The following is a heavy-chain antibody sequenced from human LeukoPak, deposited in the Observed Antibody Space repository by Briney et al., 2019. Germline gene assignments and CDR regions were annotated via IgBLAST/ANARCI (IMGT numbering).Heavy chain of an antibody. J-gene: IGHJ4*02. CDR1: GFTFRTYD. Sequence: GGSLRLSCAASGFTFRTYDMRWVRQVPGKGLEWVSAIGTAGETYYRGSVKGRFTISRDNGKTSLYLQMNSLRVEDTAVYYCARGPVAGASDLWGQGTLVTVSS. CDR3: ARGPVAGASDL. V-gene: IGHV3-13*01. CDR2: IGTAGET. D-gene: IGHD6-19*01.